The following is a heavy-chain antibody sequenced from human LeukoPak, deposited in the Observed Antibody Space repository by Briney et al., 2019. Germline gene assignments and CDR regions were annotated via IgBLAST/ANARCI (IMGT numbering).Heavy chain of an antibody. CDR3: ARDQWSMGGIRPGDS. V-gene: IGHV4-30-4*08. Sequence: PSETLSLTCTVSGGSISSGDYYWSWIRQPPGMGLEWIGYIYYSGTTYYNPSLKTRLSISVDTSKNQFSLKLRSVTAADTAVYYCARDQWSMGGIRPGDSWGQGTLVTVSS. CDR1: GGSISSGDYY. CDR2: IYYSGTT. J-gene: IGHJ4*02. D-gene: IGHD2-8*01.